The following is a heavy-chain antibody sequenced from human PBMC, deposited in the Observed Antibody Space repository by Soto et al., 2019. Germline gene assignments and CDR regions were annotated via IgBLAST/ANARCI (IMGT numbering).Heavy chain of an antibody. CDR1: GFTFSSYG. CDR3: ARPYAAYYYYGMDV. V-gene: IGHV3-30*03. J-gene: IGHJ6*02. CDR2: ISYDGSNK. Sequence: GGSLRLSCAASGFTFSSYGMHWVRQAPGKGLEWVAVISYDGSNKYYADSVKGRFTISRDNSKNTLYLQMNSLRAEDTAVYYCARPYAAYYYYGMDVWGQGTTVTVS. D-gene: IGHD2-2*01.